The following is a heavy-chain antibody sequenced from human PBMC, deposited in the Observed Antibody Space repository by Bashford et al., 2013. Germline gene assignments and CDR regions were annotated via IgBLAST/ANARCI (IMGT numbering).Heavy chain of an antibody. J-gene: IGHJ6*03. V-gene: IGHV3-15*01. CDR2: MKSKTDGETT. Sequence: GGSLRLSCAASGFTLSNAWMNWVRQAPGKGLEWVGRMKSKTDGETTDYAAPVEGRFTISRDDSENMLYLQMNSLKAEDAGVYYCTTPYCTTTSCSAWHYYYYMDVWGKGTTVTVSS. D-gene: IGHD2-2*01. CDR3: TTPYCTTTSCSAWHYYYYMDV. CDR1: GFTLSNAW.